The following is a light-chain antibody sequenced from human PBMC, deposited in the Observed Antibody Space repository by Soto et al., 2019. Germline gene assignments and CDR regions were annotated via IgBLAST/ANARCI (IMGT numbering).Light chain of an antibody. CDR2: EVS. CDR3: SSYTSSSTQV. J-gene: IGLJ1*01. CDR1: SCRVGGYNY. V-gene: IGLV2-14*01. Sequence: QYALTQPASVSGSPGQSITISCTGTSCRVGGYNYVSWYQQHPGKAPKLMIYEVSNRPSGVSNRFSGSKSGNTASLTISGLQAEDEADYYCSSYTSSSTQVFGTGTKVTAL.